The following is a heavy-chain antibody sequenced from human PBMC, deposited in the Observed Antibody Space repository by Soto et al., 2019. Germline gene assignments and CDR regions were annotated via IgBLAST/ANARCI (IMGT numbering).Heavy chain of an antibody. D-gene: IGHD3-10*01. CDR3: ARESRDFVLWFDP. V-gene: IGHV1-3*04. J-gene: IGHJ5*02. CDR1: GYNFTNYA. Sequence: QVQLVQSGAEVQNPGASVKVSCKASGYNFTNYALHWVRQAPGQSLEWLGWLHTGTGSTKYSQKFQGRLTITRDTSASAAYMELSSFRSEDTALYYCARESRDFVLWFDPWGQGTLVTVAS. CDR2: LHTGTGST.